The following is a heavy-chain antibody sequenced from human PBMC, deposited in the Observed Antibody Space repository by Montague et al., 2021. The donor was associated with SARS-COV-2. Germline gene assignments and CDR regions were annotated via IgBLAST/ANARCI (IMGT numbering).Heavy chain of an antibody. CDR3: ARDPHDYGWFDP. D-gene: IGHD4-17*01. CDR2: ICSTVIT. V-gene: IGHV4-61*09. Sequence: TLSLTCTVSGGSISSASYYWSWIRQPAGKGLEWIGHICSTVITNYNPSLKSRVTISVDLSKNQFSLKMTSVTAADTAVYYCARDPHDYGWFDPWGQGTLVTVSS. CDR1: GGSISSASYY. J-gene: IGHJ5*02.